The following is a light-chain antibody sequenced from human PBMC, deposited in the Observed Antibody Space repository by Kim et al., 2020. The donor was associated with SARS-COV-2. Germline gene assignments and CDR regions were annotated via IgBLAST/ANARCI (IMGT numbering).Light chain of an antibody. CDR3: QQYDNLPYT. Sequence: ASVGDRVTISCQASQVIGNYLSWYQQKPEKAPKLLIYDASNLETGVPSRFSGNGSGTYFTFSISSLQPEDIATYYCQQYDNLPYTFGQGTKLEI. CDR2: DAS. J-gene: IGKJ2*01. V-gene: IGKV1-33*01. CDR1: QVIGNY.